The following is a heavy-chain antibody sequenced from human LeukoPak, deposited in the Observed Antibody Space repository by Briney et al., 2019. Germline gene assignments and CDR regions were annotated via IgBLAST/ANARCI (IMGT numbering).Heavy chain of an antibody. D-gene: IGHD6-6*01. CDR3: ARVVGAARGWFDP. J-gene: IGHJ5*02. CDR2: ISGSGGST. Sequence: GGSLRLSCAASGFTFSSYAMSWVRQAPGEGLEWVSAISGSGGSTYYADSVKGRFTISRHNSKNTLYLQMNSLRAEDTAVYYCARVVGAARGWFDPWGQGTLVTVSS. CDR1: GFTFSSYA. V-gene: IGHV3-23*01.